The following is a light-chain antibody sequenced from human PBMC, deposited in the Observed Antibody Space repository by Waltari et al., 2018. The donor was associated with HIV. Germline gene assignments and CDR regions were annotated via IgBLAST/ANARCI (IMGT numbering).Light chain of an antibody. CDR3: GTWDSSLSAGGV. V-gene: IGLV1-51*01. CDR1: SSNIGNKY. Sequence: QSVLTQPPSVSAGPGKKVTIPCSGRSSNIGNKYVSGYQQPPGTAPKLLIYDNNKRPSGIPDRFSGSKSGTSATLGITGLQTGDEADYYCGTWDSSLSAGGVFGGGTKLTVL. CDR2: DNN. J-gene: IGLJ2*01.